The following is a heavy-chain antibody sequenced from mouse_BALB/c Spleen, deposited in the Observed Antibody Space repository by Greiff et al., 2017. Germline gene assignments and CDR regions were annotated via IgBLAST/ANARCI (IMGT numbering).Heavy chain of an antibody. J-gene: IGHJ2*01. D-gene: IGHD2-4*01. Sequence: VQVVESGPGLVAPSQSLSITCTVSGFSLTSYGVHWVRQPPGKGLEWLGVIWAGGSTNYNSALMSRLSISKDNSKSQVFLKMNSLQTDDTAMYYLAREYYDYDGLFDYWGQGTTLTVSS. V-gene: IGHV2-9*02. CDR1: GFSLTSYG. CDR2: IWAGGST. CDR3: AREYYDYDGLFDY.